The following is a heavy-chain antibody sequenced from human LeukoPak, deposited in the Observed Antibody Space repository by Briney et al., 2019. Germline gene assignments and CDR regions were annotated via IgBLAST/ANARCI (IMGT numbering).Heavy chain of an antibody. CDR3: ARAGWGTVAGVFDY. J-gene: IGHJ4*02. V-gene: IGHV3-23*01. CDR1: GITFSSSS. D-gene: IGHD6-19*01. CDR2: ISTSGGAM. Sequence: GGSLRLSCSASGITFSSSSMSWVRQAPGKGLEWVSIISTSGGAMYYGDSVKGRFTISRDNSKNTLYLQMNSLRTEDTAVYYCARAGWGTVAGVFDYWGQGTLVTVSS.